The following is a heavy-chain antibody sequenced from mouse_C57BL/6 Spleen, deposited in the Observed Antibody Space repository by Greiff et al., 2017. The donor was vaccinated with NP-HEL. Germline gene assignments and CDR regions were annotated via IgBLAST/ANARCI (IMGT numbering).Heavy chain of an antibody. J-gene: IGHJ3*01. V-gene: IGHV5-17*01. CDR3: ARNYYDYGKGFAY. D-gene: IGHD2-4*01. CDR1: GFTFSDYG. CDR2: ISSGSSTI. Sequence: EVMLVESGGGLVKPGGSLKLSCAASGFTFSDYGMHWVRQAPEKGLEWVAYISSGSSTIYYADTVKGRFTISRDNAKNTLFLQMTSLRSEDTAMYYYARNYYDYGKGFAYWGQGTLVTVSA.